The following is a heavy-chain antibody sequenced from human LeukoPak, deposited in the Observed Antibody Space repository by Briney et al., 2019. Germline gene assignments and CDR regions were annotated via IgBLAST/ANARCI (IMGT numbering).Heavy chain of an antibody. D-gene: IGHD3-10*01. CDR1: GFIFSSYW. V-gene: IGHV3-23*01. Sequence: GGSLRLSCAASGFIFSSYWMSWVRQAPGKGLEWVSAISGSGGSTYYADSVKGRFTISRDNSKNTLYLQMNSLRGEDTAVYYCANLPIGRVHYYYYMDVWGKGTTVTVSS. J-gene: IGHJ6*03. CDR2: ISGSGGST. CDR3: ANLPIGRVHYYYYMDV.